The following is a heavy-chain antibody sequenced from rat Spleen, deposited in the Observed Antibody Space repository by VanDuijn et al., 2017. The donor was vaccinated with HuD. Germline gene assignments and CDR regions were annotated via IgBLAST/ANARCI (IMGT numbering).Heavy chain of an antibody. CDR2: IIYDGSRT. V-gene: IGHV5-29*01. D-gene: IGHD4-3*01. J-gene: IGHJ3*01. CDR1: GFTFSRSA. CDR3: ATYNSGY. Sequence: EVQLVESGGGLVQPGRSLKLSCAASGFTFSRSAMAWVRQAPKKGLEWVATIIYDGSRTYYRDSVKGRFTISRDNAKSTLYLQMDSLRSEDTATYYCATYNSGYWGQGTLVTVSS.